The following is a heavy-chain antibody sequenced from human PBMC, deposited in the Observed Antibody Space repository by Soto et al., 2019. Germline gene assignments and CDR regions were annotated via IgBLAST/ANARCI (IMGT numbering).Heavy chain of an antibody. V-gene: IGHV3-15*07. D-gene: IGHD3-10*01. J-gene: IGHJ4*02. CDR1: GFTFKNAW. Sequence: GGSLRLSCSASGFTFKNAWLNWVRQAPGQGLEWVGRVRSKADGGTIEYAAPVKARFSISRDNSKNTLYLQMNSLRAEDTAVYYCANRELLWFGESDYWGQGTLVTVSS. CDR2: VRSKADGGTI. CDR3: ANRELLWFGESDY.